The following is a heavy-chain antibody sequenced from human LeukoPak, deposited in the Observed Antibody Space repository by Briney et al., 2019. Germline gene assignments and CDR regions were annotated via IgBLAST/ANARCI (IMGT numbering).Heavy chain of an antibody. D-gene: IGHD4-23*01. Sequence: SETLSLTCTVSGGSISSYYWSWIRQPPGKGLEWIGYIYYSGSTNYNPSLKSRVTISVDTSKNQFSLKLSSVTAADTAVYYCARGLTVGTVTYFDYWGQGTLSPSPQ. CDR1: GGSISSYY. J-gene: IGHJ4*02. CDR2: IYYSGST. CDR3: ARGLTVGTVTYFDY. V-gene: IGHV4-59*01.